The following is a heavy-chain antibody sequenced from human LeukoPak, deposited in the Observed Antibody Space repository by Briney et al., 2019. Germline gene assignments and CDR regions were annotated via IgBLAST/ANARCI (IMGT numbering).Heavy chain of an antibody. CDR1: GYTFTGYY. CDR2: ITPNNGGT. V-gene: IGHV1-2*02. D-gene: IGHD6-19*01. J-gene: IGHJ3*02. CDR3: ARDTNALAVAGSGAFDI. Sequence: ASVKVSCKASGYTFTGYYVHWVRQAPGQGLEWMGWITPNNGGTKYAEKFQGRVTMTRDTSISTAYMELSSLRSDDTAIYYCARDTNALAVAGSGAFDIWGQGTMVTVSS.